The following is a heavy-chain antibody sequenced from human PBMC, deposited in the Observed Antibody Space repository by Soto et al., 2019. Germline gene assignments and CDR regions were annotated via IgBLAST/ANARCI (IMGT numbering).Heavy chain of an antibody. J-gene: IGHJ4*02. CDR2: IYHSGST. CDR3: AVQAYDILTGSAVLDY. Sequence: SETLSLTCAVSGGSISSGGYSWSWIRQPPGKGLEWIGYIYHSGSTYYNPSLKSRVTISVDRSKNQFSLKLSSVTAADTAVYYCAVQAYDILTGSAVLDYWGQGTLVTAPQ. D-gene: IGHD3-9*01. V-gene: IGHV4-30-2*01. CDR1: GGSISSGGYS.